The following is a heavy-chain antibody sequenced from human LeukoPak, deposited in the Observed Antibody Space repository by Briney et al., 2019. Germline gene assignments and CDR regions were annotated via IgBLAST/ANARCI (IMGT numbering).Heavy chain of an antibody. Sequence: GGSLRLSCAASGFTFSTYSLNWVRQAPGKGLEWVSSISISGTYIYYADSVKGRFTISRDNAKNSLYLQMNSLRAEDTAVYYCARDFGSGSLDCWGQGTLVTVSS. J-gene: IGHJ4*02. CDR3: ARDFGSGSLDC. CDR2: ISISGTYI. V-gene: IGHV3-21*01. D-gene: IGHD3-10*01. CDR1: GFTFSTYS.